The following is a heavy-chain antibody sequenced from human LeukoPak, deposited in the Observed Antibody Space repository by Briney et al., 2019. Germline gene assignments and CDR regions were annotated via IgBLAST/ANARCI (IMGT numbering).Heavy chain of an antibody. CDR2: IYYSGST. J-gene: IGHJ4*02. D-gene: IGHD6-19*01. CDR1: GGSISSYY. V-gene: IGHV4-59*08. CDR3: ASSIAVAPFDY. Sequence: SETLSLTCTVSGGSISSYYWSWIRQPPGKGLEWIGYIYYSGSTNYNPSLKSRVTISVDTSKNQFSLKLSSVTAADTAVYYCASSIAVAPFDYWGQGTLVTVSS.